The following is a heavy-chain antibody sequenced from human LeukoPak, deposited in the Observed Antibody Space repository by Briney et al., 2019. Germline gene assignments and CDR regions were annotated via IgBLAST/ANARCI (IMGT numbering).Heavy chain of an antibody. V-gene: IGHV1-24*01. CDR1: GYTLTELS. J-gene: IGHJ5*02. Sequence: ASVKVSCKVSGYTLTELSMHWVRQAPGKGLEWMGGFDPEDGETTYAQKFQGRVTMTEDTSTDTAYMELSSLRSEDTAVYYCATVYYYDSSALSWFDPWGQGTLVTVSS. D-gene: IGHD3-22*01. CDR3: ATVYYYDSSALSWFDP. CDR2: FDPEDGET.